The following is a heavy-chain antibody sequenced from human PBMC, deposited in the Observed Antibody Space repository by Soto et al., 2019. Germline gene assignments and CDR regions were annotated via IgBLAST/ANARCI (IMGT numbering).Heavy chain of an antibody. J-gene: IGHJ4*02. CDR2: IDYSGSA. CDR3: ARELTGYSYGPGEVY. V-gene: IGHV4-30-4*01. CDR1: VGSIRISDYY. D-gene: IGHD5-18*01. Sequence: SETLSLTCTFSVGSIRISDYYWTWIRQPPGKGLEWIGYIDYSGSAYYNPSLKSRLTLSVDTSKNQFSLTLQSMTVADTAVYFCARELTGYSYGPGEVYWGQGAMVTVSS.